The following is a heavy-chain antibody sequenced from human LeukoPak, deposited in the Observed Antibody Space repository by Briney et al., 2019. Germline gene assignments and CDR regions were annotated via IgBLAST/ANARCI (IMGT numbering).Heavy chain of an antibody. V-gene: IGHV1-2*06. CDR2: INPNTGGT. CDR3: ARVADGLNDAFDI. Sequence: GASVKVSCKGSGYRFTGYYMQWVRQAPGQGLEWMGRINPNTGGTNYAQKFQGRVTMTRDTSITTVYMELSRLRSDDTAVYYCARVADGLNDAFDIWGQGTMVTVSS. J-gene: IGHJ3*02. CDR1: GYRFTGYY. D-gene: IGHD5-24*01.